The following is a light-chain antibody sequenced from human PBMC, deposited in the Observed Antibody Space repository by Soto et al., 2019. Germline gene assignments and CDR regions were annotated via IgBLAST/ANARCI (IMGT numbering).Light chain of an antibody. CDR1: QSISRY. CDR2: GAS. CDR3: QQYGSSPPT. J-gene: IGKJ1*01. V-gene: IGKV3-20*01. Sequence: IVLTQSPGTLSLSPGERTTLSCRASQSISRYLAWYQQKPGQGHRLLIYGASSRATGTQDRFSGSGSGTDFTLTINRLEPEDFALYYCQQYGSSPPTFGQGTKVDIK.